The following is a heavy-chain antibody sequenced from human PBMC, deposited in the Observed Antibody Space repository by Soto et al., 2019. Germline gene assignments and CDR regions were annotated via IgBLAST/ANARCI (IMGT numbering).Heavy chain of an antibody. V-gene: IGHV1-69*06. J-gene: IGHJ6*02. CDR3: ARDPPGTHYYYYCGMDV. Sequence: QVQLVQSGAEVKKPGSSVKVSCKASGGTFSSYAISWVRQAPGQGLEWMGGIIPIFGTANYAQKFQGRVTITADKSTSTAYMELSSLRSEDTAVYYCARDPPGTHYYYYCGMDVWGQGTTVTVSS. CDR2: IIPIFGTA. CDR1: GGTFSSYA.